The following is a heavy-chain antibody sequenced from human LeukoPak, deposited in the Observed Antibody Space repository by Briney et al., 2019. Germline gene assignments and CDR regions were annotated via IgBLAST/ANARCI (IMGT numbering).Heavy chain of an antibody. J-gene: IGHJ4*02. CDR2: ITGSSSTI. CDR1: GFTFSDYS. D-gene: IGHD5-18*01. V-gene: IGHV3-48*04. Sequence: GGSLRLSCAASGFTFSDYSMNWVRQAPGKGLEWVSYITGSSSTIYYADSVKGRFTISRDNTKNSLYLQMNSLGAEDTAVYYCARADLRGYSLDYWGQGTLVTVSS. CDR3: ARADLRGYSLDY.